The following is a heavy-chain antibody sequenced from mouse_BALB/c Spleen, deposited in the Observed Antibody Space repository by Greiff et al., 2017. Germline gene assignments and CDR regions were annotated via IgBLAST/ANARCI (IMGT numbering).Heavy chain of an antibody. V-gene: IGHV14-3*02. D-gene: IGHD2-14*01. CDR2: IDPANGNT. CDR3: ARGGVRGAMDY. J-gene: IGHJ4*01. Sequence: VQLQQSGAELVKPGASVKLSCTASGFNIKDTYMHWVKQRPEQGLEWIGRIDPANGNTKYDPKFQGKATITADTSSNTAYLQLSSLTSEDTAVYYCARGGVRGAMDYWGQGTSVTVSS. CDR1: GFNIKDTY.